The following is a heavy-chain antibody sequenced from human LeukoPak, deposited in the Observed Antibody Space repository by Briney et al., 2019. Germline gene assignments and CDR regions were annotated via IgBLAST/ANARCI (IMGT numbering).Heavy chain of an antibody. CDR3: AREGRAALYWYFDL. CDR1: GYTFTSYG. V-gene: IGHV1-18*01. D-gene: IGHD6-13*01. CDR2: MGAYNGNT. J-gene: IGHJ2*01. Sequence: ASVKVSCKASGYTFTSYGISWVRQGPGQGLEWMGWMGAYNGNTNYAQKLQGRVTMTTDTSTSTAYMELRSLRSDDTAVYYCAREGRAALYWYFDLWGRGTLVTVSS.